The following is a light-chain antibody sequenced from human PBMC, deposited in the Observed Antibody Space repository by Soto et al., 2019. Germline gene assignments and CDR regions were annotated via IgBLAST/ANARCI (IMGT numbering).Light chain of an antibody. CDR3: QQYHNWWT. V-gene: IGKV3-15*01. CDR2: GAS. CDR1: QSVSSN. Sequence: EIVMTQSPATLSVSPGERATLSCRASQSVSSNLAWYQQKPGQAPRLLIYGASTKATGVPTRFSGSRSGTEITLTVSSLQSEDFAVYYCQQYHNWWTFGQGTKVEIK. J-gene: IGKJ1*01.